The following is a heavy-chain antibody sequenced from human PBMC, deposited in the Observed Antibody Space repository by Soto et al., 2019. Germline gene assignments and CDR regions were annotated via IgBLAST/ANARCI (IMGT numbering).Heavy chain of an antibody. J-gene: IGHJ3*02. Sequence: EVQLVESGGGLVQPGGSLRLACAASGFNFNIYSMNWVRQAPGKGLEWVSYISADSGAIYYGDSVKGRFTVSRDNAKSSLFLQMNSLRDEDTADYYCAKDRHWEQWLGPHDAFEIWGQGTTVAISS. CDR1: GFNFNIYS. CDR2: ISADSGAI. CDR3: AKDRHWEQWLGPHDAFEI. V-gene: IGHV3-48*02. D-gene: IGHD6-19*01.